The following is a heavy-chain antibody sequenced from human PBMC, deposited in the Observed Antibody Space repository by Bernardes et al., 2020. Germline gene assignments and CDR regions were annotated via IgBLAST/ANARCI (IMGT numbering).Heavy chain of an antibody. J-gene: IGHJ6*02. D-gene: IGHD3-22*01. CDR3: ARDSHYYDSIGYQPRSGSPGAFGYYYGMDV. Sequence: GGSLRLSCAASGFTFSSYSMNWVRQAPGKGLEWVSSISISSSYIYYADSVKGRFTISRDNAKNSLYLQMNSLRAEDTAVYYCARDSHYYDSIGYQPRSGSPGAFGYYYGMDVWGQGTTVTVSS. CDR1: GFTFSSYS. CDR2: ISISSSYI. V-gene: IGHV3-21*01.